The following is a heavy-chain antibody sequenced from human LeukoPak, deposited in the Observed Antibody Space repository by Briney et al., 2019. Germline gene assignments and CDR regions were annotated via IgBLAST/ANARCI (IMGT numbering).Heavy chain of an antibody. V-gene: IGHV3-30*02. Sequence: GGSLRLSCAASGFTFSSYGIHWVRQAPGKELEWVAFIRYDGSYKYYADSVKGRFTISRDNAKNSLYLQMNSLRAEDTALYYCARFDYEEHAFDYWGQGTLVTVSS. J-gene: IGHJ4*02. CDR1: GFTFSSYG. CDR2: IRYDGSYK. CDR3: ARFDYEEHAFDY. D-gene: IGHD4-17*01.